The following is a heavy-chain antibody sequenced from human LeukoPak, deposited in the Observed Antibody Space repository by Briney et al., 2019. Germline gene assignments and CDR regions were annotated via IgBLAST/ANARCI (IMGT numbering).Heavy chain of an antibody. Sequence: GGSLRLSCAASGFTFSSYAMHWVRQAPGKGLEWVAVISYDGSNKYYADSVEGRFTISRDNSKNTLFLQMNSLRAEDTAVYYCAKRRSRNMLTFGGVENWFDPWGQGTLVTVSS. J-gene: IGHJ5*02. CDR1: GFTFSSYA. V-gene: IGHV3-30*04. CDR2: ISYDGSNK. CDR3: AKRRSRNMLTFGGVENWFDP. D-gene: IGHD3-16*01.